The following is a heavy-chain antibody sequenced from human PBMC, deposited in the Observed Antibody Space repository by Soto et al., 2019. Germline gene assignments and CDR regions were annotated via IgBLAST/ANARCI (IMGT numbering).Heavy chain of an antibody. V-gene: IGHV1-2*04. J-gene: IGHJ3*02. CDR3: ARDLGYSYGIHDAFDI. CDR2: INPNSGGT. Sequence: ASVKVSCKASGYTFTSYAMHWVRQAPGQGLEWMGWINPNSGGTNYAQKFQGWVTMTRDTSISTAYMELSRLRSDDTAVYYCARDLGYSYGIHDAFDIWGQGTMVTVS. D-gene: IGHD5-18*01. CDR1: GYTFTSYA.